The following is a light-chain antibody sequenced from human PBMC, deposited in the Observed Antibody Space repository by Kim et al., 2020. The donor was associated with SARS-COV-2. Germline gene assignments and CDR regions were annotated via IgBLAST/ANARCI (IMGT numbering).Light chain of an antibody. CDR3: LRYDGFSRT. CDR2: KAS. Sequence: SESIGARVAITCRASPAIGDWVAWYQQKPGKAPKLLIYKASSLESGVPSRFSGSGSGTEFTLTITNLQPEDFATYSCLRYDGFSRTFGQGTKVEI. J-gene: IGKJ1*01. V-gene: IGKV1-5*03. CDR1: PAIGDW.